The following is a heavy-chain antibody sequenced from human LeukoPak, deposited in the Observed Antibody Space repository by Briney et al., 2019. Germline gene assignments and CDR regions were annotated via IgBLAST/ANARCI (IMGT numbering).Heavy chain of an antibody. CDR1: GGSISSYY. D-gene: IGHD6-19*01. Sequence: SSETLSLTCTVSGGSISSYYWSWIRQPPGKGLEWIGYIYYSGSTNYNPSLKSRVTISVDTSKNQLSLKLSSVTAADTAVYYCTRDRYSSGWFDHWGQGTLVTVSS. V-gene: IGHV4-59*01. CDR3: TRDRYSSGWFDH. J-gene: IGHJ5*02. CDR2: IYYSGST.